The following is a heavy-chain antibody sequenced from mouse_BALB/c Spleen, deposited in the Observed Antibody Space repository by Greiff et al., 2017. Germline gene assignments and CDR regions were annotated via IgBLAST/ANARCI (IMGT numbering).Heavy chain of an antibody. V-gene: IGHV2-2*02. CDR1: GFSLTSYG. CDR3: ARNRGTSGPYFDY. CDR2: RWSGGST. D-gene: IGHD3-1*01. Sequence: VQGVESGPGLVQPSQSLSITCTVSGFSLTSYGVHWVRQSPGKGLEWLGVRWSGGSTDYNAAFISRLSISKDNSKSQVFFKMNSLQANDTAIYYCARNRGTSGPYFDYWGQGTTLTVSS. J-gene: IGHJ2*01.